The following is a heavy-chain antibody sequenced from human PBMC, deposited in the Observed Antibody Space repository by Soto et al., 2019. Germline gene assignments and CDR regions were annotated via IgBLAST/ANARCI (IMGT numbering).Heavy chain of an antibody. CDR1: GYTLTGNY. D-gene: IGHD5-18*01. CDR2: IIPMFGTA. Sequence: GASVKLSCKASGYTLTGNYMHWVRQAPGQGLEWMGGIIPMFGTANYAQRFQDRVTITADESTNTVYMELSSLRSEDTAVYFCASGIQLWLRRINNGYSGWGQGTLVTVSS. CDR3: ASGIQLWLRRINNGYSG. V-gene: IGHV1-69*13. J-gene: IGHJ4*02.